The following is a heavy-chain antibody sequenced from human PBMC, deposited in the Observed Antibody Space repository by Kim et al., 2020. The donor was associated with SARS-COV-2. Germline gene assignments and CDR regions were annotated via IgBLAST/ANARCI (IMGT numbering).Heavy chain of an antibody. J-gene: IGHJ4*02. Sequence: TYYADSVKGRFTISRDNSDKTLYLQMNSLRVEDTAVYYCARGLIPAAPWNYWGQGTLVSVSS. D-gene: IGHD2-2*01. V-gene: IGHV3-66*01. CDR3: ARGLIPAAPWNY. CDR2: T.